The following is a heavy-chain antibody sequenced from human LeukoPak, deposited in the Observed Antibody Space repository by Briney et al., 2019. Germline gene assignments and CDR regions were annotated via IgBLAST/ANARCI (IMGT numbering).Heavy chain of an antibody. J-gene: IGHJ4*02. CDR2: ISGSGGST. CDR1: GFTFSSYA. Sequence: GGSLRLSCAASGFTFSSYAMSWVRQAPGKGLEWVSAISGSGGSTYYADSVKGRFTISRDNSKNTLYLQMNSPRAEDTAVYYCAKDRSKGYYDSSGYCDYWGQGTLVTVSS. CDR3: AKDRSKGYYDSSGYCDY. V-gene: IGHV3-23*01. D-gene: IGHD3-22*01.